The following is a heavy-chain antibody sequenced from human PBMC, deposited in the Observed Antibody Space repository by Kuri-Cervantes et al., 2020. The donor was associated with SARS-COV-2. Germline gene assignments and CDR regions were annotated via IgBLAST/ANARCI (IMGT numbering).Heavy chain of an antibody. Sequence: GESLKISCAASGFSVNSSRMPWVRQAPGKGLVWVSRINSDGSSTSYADSVKGRFTISRDSSKNTMYLQMNSLRVEDTAVYYCMRDPPKQGRWGQGTLVTVSS. CDR2: INSDGSST. CDR1: GFSVNSSR. J-gene: IGHJ4*02. CDR3: MRDPPKQGR. V-gene: IGHV3-74*01.